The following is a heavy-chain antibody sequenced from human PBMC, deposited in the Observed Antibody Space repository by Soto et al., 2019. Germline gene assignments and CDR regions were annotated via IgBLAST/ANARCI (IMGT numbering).Heavy chain of an antibody. CDR3: ARVPINGTTEWFDP. J-gene: IGHJ5*02. CDR1: GGSISSYY. V-gene: IGHV4-59*01. D-gene: IGHD1-7*01. Sequence: PSETLSLTCTVSGGSISSYYWSWIRQPPGKGLEWIGYIYYSGSTNYNPSLKSRVTISVDTSKNQFSLKLSSVTAADTAVYYCARVPINGTTEWFDPWGQGTLVTVSS. CDR2: IYYSGST.